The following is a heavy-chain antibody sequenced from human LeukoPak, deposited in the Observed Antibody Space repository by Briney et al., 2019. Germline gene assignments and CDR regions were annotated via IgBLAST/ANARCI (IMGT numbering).Heavy chain of an antibody. CDR2: ISSSSSYI. J-gene: IGHJ4*02. CDR1: GLPFSSYS. Sequence: GGPLRLSCGASGLPFSSYSMQWVRQAPGKGREWVSSISSSSSYILYAHSVTGRFAISRDNAKNTLYLQMNSLRAEDTALYYCAKDIQDYGGNVFDYWGQGTLVTVSS. D-gene: IGHD4-23*01. CDR3: AKDIQDYGGNVFDY. V-gene: IGHV3-21*04.